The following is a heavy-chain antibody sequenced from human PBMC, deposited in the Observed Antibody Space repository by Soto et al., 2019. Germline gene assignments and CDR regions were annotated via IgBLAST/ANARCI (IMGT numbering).Heavy chain of an antibody. J-gene: IGHJ6*02. Sequence: SETLSLTCTVSGGSISSSSYYWGWIRQPPGKGLEWIGSIYYSGSTYYNPSLKSRVTISVDTSKNQFSLKLSSVTAADTAVYYCARHYDFWSGWDAIYGMDVWGQGTTVTVSS. V-gene: IGHV4-39*01. D-gene: IGHD3-3*01. CDR1: GGSISSSSYY. CDR3: ARHYDFWSGWDAIYGMDV. CDR2: IYYSGST.